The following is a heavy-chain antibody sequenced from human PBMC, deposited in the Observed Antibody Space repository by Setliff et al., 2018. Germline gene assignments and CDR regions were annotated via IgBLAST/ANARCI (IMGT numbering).Heavy chain of an antibody. V-gene: IGHV3-30*06. Sequence: LSLSCVASGFIFNHHAMHWVRQAPGKGLEWVAFISDDGSDTYFADSVNGRFTISRDNSKNTLYLEMNSLRPEDTAVYYCAKDLSNFGDYGDYWGQGTLVTVSS. J-gene: IGHJ4*02. CDR3: AKDLSNFGDYGDY. CDR2: ISDDGSDT. D-gene: IGHD4-17*01. CDR1: GFIFNHHA.